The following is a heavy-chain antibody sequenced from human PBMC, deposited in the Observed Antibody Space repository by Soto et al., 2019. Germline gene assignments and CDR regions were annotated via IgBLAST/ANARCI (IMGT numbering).Heavy chain of an antibody. CDR3: ARFTIPGGFDP. D-gene: IGHD2-21*01. Sequence: SETLSLTCVVSGGSIVSGGYSWTWIQQSPGKGLEWIGYIYHSGSTYYNPSLKSRVTISVDRSRNQFSLKLSSVTAADTAFYYCARFTIPGGFDPWGKGTLVTVSS. J-gene: IGHJ5*02. CDR1: GGSIVSGGYS. V-gene: IGHV4-30-2*06. CDR2: IYHSGST.